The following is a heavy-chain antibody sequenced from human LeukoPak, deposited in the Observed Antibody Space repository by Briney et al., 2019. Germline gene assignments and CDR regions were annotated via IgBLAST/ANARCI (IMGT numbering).Heavy chain of an antibody. CDR2: IIPILGIA. J-gene: IGHJ4*02. V-gene: IGHV1-69*04. D-gene: IGHD3-10*01. Sequence: ASAKVSCKASGGTFSSYAISWVRQAPGQGLEWMGRIIPILGIANYAQKFQGRVTITADKSTSTAYMELSSLRSEDTAVYYCARGPGRDYYGSGSYYVWGQGTLVTVSS. CDR1: GGTFSSYA. CDR3: ARGPGRDYYGSGSYYV.